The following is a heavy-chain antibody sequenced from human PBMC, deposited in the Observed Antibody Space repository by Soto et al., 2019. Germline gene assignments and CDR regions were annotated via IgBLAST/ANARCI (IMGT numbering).Heavy chain of an antibody. D-gene: IGHD2-15*01. CDR2: INPSGGST. V-gene: IGHV1-46*01. J-gene: IGHJ5*02. CDR1: GYTFTSYY. Sequence: ASVKVSCKASGYTFTSYYMHWVRQAPGQGLEWMGIINPSGGSTSYAQKFQGRVTMTRDTSTSTVYMELSSPRSEDTAVYYCARDHCSGGSCMNWFDPWGQGTLVTVSS. CDR3: ARDHCSGGSCMNWFDP.